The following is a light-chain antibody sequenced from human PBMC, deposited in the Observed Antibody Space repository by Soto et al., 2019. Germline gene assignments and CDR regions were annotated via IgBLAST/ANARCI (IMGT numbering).Light chain of an antibody. CDR1: SSDVGGYHY. J-gene: IGLJ1*01. CDR3: SSYTSSSTLLYV. Sequence: QSALTQPASVSGSPGQSITISCTGTSSDVGGYHYVSWYQQHPGKAPKLMIYDVSNRPSGVSNRFSGSKSGNTASLTISGLHAEDEADYYCSSYTSSSTLLYVFGTGTKVTVL. CDR2: DVS. V-gene: IGLV2-14*01.